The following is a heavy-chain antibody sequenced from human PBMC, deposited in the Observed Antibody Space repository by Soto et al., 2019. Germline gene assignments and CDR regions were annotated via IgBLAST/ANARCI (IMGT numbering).Heavy chain of an antibody. CDR3: ARFGGFTYYYDSSGYFFSI. V-gene: IGHV4-30-4*01. CDR2: IYYSGST. D-gene: IGHD3-22*01. Sequence: TLSLTCTVSGGSISSGDYYWSWIRQPPGKGLEWIGYIYYSGSTYYNPSLTSRVTISVDTSKNQSSLVLSSVTAADTAVYYCARFGGFTYYYDSSGYFFSIWGQGTLVTVSS. J-gene: IGHJ4*02. CDR1: GGSISSGDYY.